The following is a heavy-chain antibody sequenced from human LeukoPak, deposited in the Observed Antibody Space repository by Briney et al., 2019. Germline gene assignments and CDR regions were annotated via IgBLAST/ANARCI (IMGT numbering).Heavy chain of an antibody. CDR1: GFIFSNYA. CDR3: VKGPRPDITVAHTVEN. V-gene: IGHV3-23*01. Sequence: PGGSLILSCAASGFIFSNYAMSWVRQVPGRGLEWVSTISSRGDSTYVADSVKGRFTISRDNSKNSLYQQMNTVRAEDTAVYYCVKGPRPDITVAHTVENWGQGTLVTVSS. CDR2: ISSRGDST. J-gene: IGHJ4*02. D-gene: IGHD6-19*01.